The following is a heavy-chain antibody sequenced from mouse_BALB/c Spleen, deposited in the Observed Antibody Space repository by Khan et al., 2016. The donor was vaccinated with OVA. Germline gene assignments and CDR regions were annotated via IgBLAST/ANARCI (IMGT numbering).Heavy chain of an antibody. CDR3: ARRYYYGHWYFDV. V-gene: IGHV3-2*02. Sequence: EVQLQESGPGLVKPSQFLSLTCTVTGYSITSDYAWNWIRQFPGNKLEWMAYISYSGSTSSNSSLKSRISIIRDNSKNQFFLQLNSVTTEDTATYCCARRYYYGHWYFDVWGAGTTVTLSS. D-gene: IGHD1-1*01. CDR1: GYSITSDYA. J-gene: IGHJ1*01. CDR2: ISYSGST.